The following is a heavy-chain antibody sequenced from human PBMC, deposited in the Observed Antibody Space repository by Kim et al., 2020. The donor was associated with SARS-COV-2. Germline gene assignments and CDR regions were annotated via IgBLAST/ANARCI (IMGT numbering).Heavy chain of an antibody. CDR1: GYTFTGRH. D-gene: IGHD3-3*01. V-gene: IGHV1-2*02. Sequence: ASVKVSCKASGYTFTGRHLHWVRQAPGQGLEWVGWIHPDSDDTNCAQKFQGRVTMTRDTSINTAYMELSSLRSDDTAMYYCTREDFWGQGTLVTASS. J-gene: IGHJ4*02. CDR2: IHPDSDDT. CDR3: TREDF.